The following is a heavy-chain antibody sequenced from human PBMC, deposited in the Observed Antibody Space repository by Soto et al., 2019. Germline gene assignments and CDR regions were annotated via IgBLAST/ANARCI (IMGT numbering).Heavy chain of an antibody. CDR3: ARERVTYYDILTGYYKDYYYGMDV. D-gene: IGHD3-9*01. Sequence: GGSLRLSCAASGFTFSSYEMNWVHQAPGKGLEWVSYISSSGSTIYYADSVKGRFTISRDNAKNSLYLQMNSLRAEDAAVYYCARERVTYYDILTGYYKDYYYGMDVWGQGTTVTVSS. CDR1: GFTFSSYE. CDR2: ISSSGSTI. J-gene: IGHJ6*02. V-gene: IGHV3-48*03.